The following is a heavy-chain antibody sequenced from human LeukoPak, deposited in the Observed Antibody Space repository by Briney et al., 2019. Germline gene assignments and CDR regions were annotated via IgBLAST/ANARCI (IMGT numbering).Heavy chain of an antibody. J-gene: IGHJ4*02. D-gene: IGHD3-3*01. Sequence: SETLSLTCTVSGYSISSGYYWGWIRQPPGKGLEWIGSIYHSGSTYYNPSLKSRVTISVDTSKNQFSLKLSSVTAADTAVYYCARVGITIFGEDWYYFDYWGQGTLVTVSS. CDR1: GYSISSGYY. CDR2: IYHSGST. V-gene: IGHV4-38-2*02. CDR3: ARVGITIFGEDWYYFDY.